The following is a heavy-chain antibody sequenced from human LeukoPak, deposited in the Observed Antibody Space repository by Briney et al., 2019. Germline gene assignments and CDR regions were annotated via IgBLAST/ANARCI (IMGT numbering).Heavy chain of an antibody. CDR2: ISYDGSHK. D-gene: IGHD4-17*01. CDR1: GLSFSNYA. CDR3: AKDYGDYWIGYYYYYMDV. Sequence: GSSLRLSCAASGLSFSNYAMHWVRQAPGKGLEWVALISYDGSHKYYADSVKGRFTISRDNSKNTLYLEMNSLRAEDTAVYYCAKDYGDYWIGYYYYYMDVWGKGTTVTVSS. V-gene: IGHV3-30*04. J-gene: IGHJ6*03.